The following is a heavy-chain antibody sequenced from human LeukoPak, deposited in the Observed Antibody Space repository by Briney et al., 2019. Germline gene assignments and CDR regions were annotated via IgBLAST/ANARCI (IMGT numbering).Heavy chain of an antibody. J-gene: IGHJ4*02. D-gene: IGHD2-15*01. CDR2: INPSGGST. CDR3: ARDRYGYCGGGSCFLFDY. Sequence: ASVKVSCKASGYTFTSYYMHWVRQAPGQGLEWMGIINPSGGSTSYAQKFQGRVTMTRDMSTSTVYMELSSLRSDDTAVYYCARDRYGYCGGGSCFLFDYWGQGTLVTVSS. V-gene: IGHV1-46*01. CDR1: GYTFTSYY.